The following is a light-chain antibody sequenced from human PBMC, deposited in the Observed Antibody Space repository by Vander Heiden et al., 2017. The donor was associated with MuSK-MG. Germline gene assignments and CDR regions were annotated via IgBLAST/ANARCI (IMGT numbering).Light chain of an antibody. Sequence: AIRMTQSPSSFSASTGDRVTITCRASQGISSYLAWYQQKPGKAPKLLIYAASTLQSGDPSRFSGSGSGTDFTLTISCLQSEDFATYYCQQYDSYPQITFGPGTKVDIK. CDR2: AAS. J-gene: IGKJ3*01. V-gene: IGKV1-8*01. CDR3: QQYDSYPQIT. CDR1: QGISSY.